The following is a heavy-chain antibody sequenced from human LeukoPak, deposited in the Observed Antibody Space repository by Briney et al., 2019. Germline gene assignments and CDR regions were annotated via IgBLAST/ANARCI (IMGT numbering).Heavy chain of an antibody. Sequence: GGSLRLSCAASGFTFSSYAMSWVRQARGEGLEWVSAISGRGGSTYYADSVKGRFTISRDNYKNPLYLQMNTLRAEDTAVYYCAKKGAYYDSSGFLDYWGQGTLVTVSS. CDR2: ISGRGGST. J-gene: IGHJ4*02. CDR1: GFTFSSYA. CDR3: AKKGAYYDSSGFLDY. D-gene: IGHD3-22*01. V-gene: IGHV3-23*01.